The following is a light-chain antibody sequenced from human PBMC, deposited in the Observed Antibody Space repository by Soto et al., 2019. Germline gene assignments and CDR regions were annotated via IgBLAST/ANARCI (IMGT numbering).Light chain of an antibody. CDR2: EVT. CDR1: STDVGGYNY. Sequence: QSALTQPPSASGSPGQSVTISCTGTSTDVGGYNYVSWYQQYPGRAPKLMIYEVTKRPSGVPDRFSGSKSGNTASLTVSGLQAEDEDDYYCSSYAAGNKCYLVFGGGTKLTVL. J-gene: IGLJ3*02. CDR3: SSYAAGNKCYLV. V-gene: IGLV2-8*01.